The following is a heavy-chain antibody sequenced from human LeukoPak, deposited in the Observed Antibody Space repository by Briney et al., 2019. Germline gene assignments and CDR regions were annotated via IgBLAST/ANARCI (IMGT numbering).Heavy chain of an antibody. CDR3: TSLIGTSTTRPGRDY. V-gene: IGHV3-66*01. D-gene: IGHD1-1*01. J-gene: IGHJ4*02. Sequence: PGGSLRLSCAPSGVTVSNNYMNWVRQAPGKGLEWVSSIHIGGDTFYADSVKGRFIISRDNYKNTLYLQMNSLGAEDTGVYYCTSLIGTSTTRPGRDYWGLGTLVTVSS. CDR1: GVTVSNNY. CDR2: IHIGGDT.